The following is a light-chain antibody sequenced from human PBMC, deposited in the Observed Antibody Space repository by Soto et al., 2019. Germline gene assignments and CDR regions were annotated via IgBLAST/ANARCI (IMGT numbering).Light chain of an antibody. J-gene: IGKJ1*01. V-gene: IGKV3-15*01. CDR2: SAS. Sequence: DIVMTQSPLTLSVSPGESATLSCRASERVSTNLAWYKQTPGQAPRLLIYSASRTPTDIPVRFSGSGSGAEFSLTISSLQSEDFAIYYCQQYNNLPPTFGQGTKVEVK. CDR1: ERVSTN. CDR3: QQYNNLPPT.